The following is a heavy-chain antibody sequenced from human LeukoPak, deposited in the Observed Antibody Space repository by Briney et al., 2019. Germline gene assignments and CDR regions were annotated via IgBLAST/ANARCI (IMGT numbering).Heavy chain of an antibody. CDR1: GFTFSGYSGYT. V-gene: IGHV3-21*01. CDR2: ISTSSTYI. CDR3: ARATDYFDY. Sequence: KSGGSLRLSCAASGFTFSGYSGYTMNWVRQAPGKGLEWVSSISTSSTYIYYADSVKGRFTISRDNAKTSLYLQMNSLRAEDTAVYYCARATDYFDYWGQGTLVTVSS. J-gene: IGHJ4*02.